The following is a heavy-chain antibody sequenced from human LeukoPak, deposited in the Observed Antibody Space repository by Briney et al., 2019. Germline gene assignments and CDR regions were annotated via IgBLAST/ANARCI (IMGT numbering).Heavy chain of an antibody. CDR3: ARAFFYYDFWSGYWDHFDY. Sequence: GGSLRLSCAASGFTFSNYAIHWVRQAPGKGLEWVAVISYDGTNKYYADSVKGRFTISRDNSKNTLYLQMNSLRAEDTAVYYCARAFFYYDFWSGYWDHFDYWGQGTLVTVSS. CDR1: GFTFSNYA. V-gene: IGHV3-30*04. J-gene: IGHJ4*02. D-gene: IGHD3-3*01. CDR2: ISYDGTNK.